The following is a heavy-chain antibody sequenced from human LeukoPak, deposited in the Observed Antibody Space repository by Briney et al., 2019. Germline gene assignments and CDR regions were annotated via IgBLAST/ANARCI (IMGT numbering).Heavy chain of an antibody. D-gene: IGHD3-10*01. J-gene: IGHJ6*03. CDR3: ARHNPNGSGTYHYYYYIDV. Sequence: PSETLSLTCTVSGDSITSGSYYRGWIRQPPGKGLEWIGSIYYSGSTYYNPSLKSRVTISVDTSKNQFSLKLSSVTAAGTAVYYCARHNPNGSGTYHYYYYIDVWGKGTTVTVSS. CDR1: GDSITSGSYY. V-gene: IGHV4-39*01. CDR2: IYYSGST.